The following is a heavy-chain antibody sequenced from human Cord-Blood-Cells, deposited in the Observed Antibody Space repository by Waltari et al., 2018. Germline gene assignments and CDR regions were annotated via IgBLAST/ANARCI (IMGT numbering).Heavy chain of an antibody. CDR1: GGSISSYY. V-gene: IGHV4-59*13. D-gene: IGHD7-27*01. J-gene: IGHJ4*02. Sequence: QVQLQESGPGLVKPSETLSPTCTVSGGSISSYYWSWIRQPPGKGLEWIGYIYYSGSTNYNPSLKSRVTISVDTSKNQFSLKLSSVTAADTAVYYCARGWGSDYWGQGTLVTVSS. CDR2: IYYSGST. CDR3: ARGWGSDY.